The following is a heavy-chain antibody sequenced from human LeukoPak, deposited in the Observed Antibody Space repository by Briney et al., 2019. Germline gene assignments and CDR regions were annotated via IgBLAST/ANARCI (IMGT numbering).Heavy chain of an antibody. J-gene: IGHJ4*02. CDR3: ARVYGSTWVGY. CDR1: GFTFSSYS. D-gene: IGHD6-13*01. CDR2: IGSDSSII. Sequence: GGSLRLSCAASGFTFSSYSMNWVRQAPGKGLEWVSYIGSDSSIIYYADSVKGRFTISRDNAKNLLYLQMNSLRAEDTAVYYCARVYGSTWVGYWGQGTLVTVSS. V-gene: IGHV3-48*01.